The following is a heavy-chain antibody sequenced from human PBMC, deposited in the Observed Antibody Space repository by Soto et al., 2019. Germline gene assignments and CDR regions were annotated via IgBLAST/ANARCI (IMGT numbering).Heavy chain of an antibody. CDR2: IYYSGST. V-gene: IGHV4-59*01. CDR1: GAPITINY. CDR3: ARDAGGPYDH. J-gene: IGHJ4*01. D-gene: IGHD2-15*01. Sequence: SETLSLTCTVSGAPITINYWSWIRQAPGKGLEWIGYIYYSGSTTYNPSLKSRVTMSADTSKDQFSLKLNSVTAADTAVYYCARDAGGPYDHWGPRILVTVSS.